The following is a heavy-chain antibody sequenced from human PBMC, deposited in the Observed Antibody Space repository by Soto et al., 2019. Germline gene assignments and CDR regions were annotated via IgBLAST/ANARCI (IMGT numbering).Heavy chain of an antibody. V-gene: IGHV4-39*01. J-gene: IGHJ6*02. Sequence: SETLSLTWAVSGGSISSISYYWGWIRQPPGKGLEWIGSIYYSGSTYSNPSLKSRVTISVDTSKNQFSLKLSSVTAADTAVYYCARQGVLLWFGESTYGMDVWGQGTTVT. CDR2: IYYSGST. CDR1: GGSISSISYY. D-gene: IGHD3-10*01. CDR3: ARQGVLLWFGESTYGMDV.